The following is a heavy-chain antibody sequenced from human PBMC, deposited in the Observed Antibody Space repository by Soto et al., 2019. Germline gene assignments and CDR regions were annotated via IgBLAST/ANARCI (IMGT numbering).Heavy chain of an antibody. V-gene: IGHV3-33*06. CDR2: IWYDGSNK. CDR1: GFTFSSYG. D-gene: IGHD3-3*01. Sequence: PAGSLRLSCAASGFTFSSYGMHWVRQAPGKGLEWVAVIWYDGSNKYYADSVKGRFTISRDNSKNTLYLQMNSLRAEDTAVYYCAKDYDFWSGYSDYWGQGTLVTVSS. CDR3: AKDYDFWSGYSDY. J-gene: IGHJ4*02.